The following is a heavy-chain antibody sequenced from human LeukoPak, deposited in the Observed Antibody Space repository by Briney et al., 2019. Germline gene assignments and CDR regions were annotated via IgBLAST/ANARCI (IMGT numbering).Heavy chain of an antibody. CDR3: ARGEPTYYYDSSGSFQH. V-gene: IGHV3-20*04. D-gene: IGHD3-22*01. Sequence: GGSLRLSCAASGFTFSSYSMNWVRQAPGKGLEWVSGINWNGGSTGYADFVTGRFTISRDNAKNSLYLQMNSLRAEDTALYYCARGEPTYYYDSSGSFQHWGQGTLVTVSS. J-gene: IGHJ1*01. CDR2: INWNGGST. CDR1: GFTFSSYS.